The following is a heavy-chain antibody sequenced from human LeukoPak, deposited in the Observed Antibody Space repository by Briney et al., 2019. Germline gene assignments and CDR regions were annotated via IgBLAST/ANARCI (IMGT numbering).Heavy chain of an antibody. D-gene: IGHD6-13*01. CDR1: GGSISSGGYY. CDR3: ARGAASQYFDY. Sequence: PSETLSLTCTVSGGSISSGGYYWSWIRQHPGKGLEWIGYIYYSGSTYYNPSLKSRVTISVDTSKNQFSLKLSSVTAADTAVYYCARGAASQYFDYWGQGTLVTVSS. J-gene: IGHJ4*02. V-gene: IGHV4-31*03. CDR2: IYYSGST.